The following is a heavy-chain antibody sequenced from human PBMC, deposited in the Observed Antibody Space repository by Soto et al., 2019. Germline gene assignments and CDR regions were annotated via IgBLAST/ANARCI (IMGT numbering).Heavy chain of an antibody. V-gene: IGHV3-30-3*01. D-gene: IGHD3-3*01. CDR1: GFTFSSYA. CDR2: ISYDGSNK. J-gene: IGHJ5*02. Sequence: QVQLVESGGGVVQPGRSLRLSCAASGFTFSSYAMHWVRQAPGKGLEWVAVISYDGSNKYYADSVKGRFTISRDNSKNTLYLQMNSLRAEDTAVYYCARETLITIFGVVITTYNWFDPWGQGTLVTVSS. CDR3: ARETLITIFGVVITTYNWFDP.